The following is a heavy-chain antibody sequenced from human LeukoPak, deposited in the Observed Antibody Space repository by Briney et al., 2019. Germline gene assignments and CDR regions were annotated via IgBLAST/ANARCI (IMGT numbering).Heavy chain of an antibody. J-gene: IGHJ4*02. Sequence: GASVKVSCKASGYTFTSYDVNWVRQATGQGLEWMGWMNPNSGNTGYARKFQGRVTMTRNTSISTAYMELSSLRSEDTAVYYCARDYTSGSYRFDYWGQGTLVTVSS. V-gene: IGHV1-8*01. CDR1: GYTFTSYD. CDR2: MNPNSGNT. CDR3: ARDYTSGSYRFDY. D-gene: IGHD3-10*01.